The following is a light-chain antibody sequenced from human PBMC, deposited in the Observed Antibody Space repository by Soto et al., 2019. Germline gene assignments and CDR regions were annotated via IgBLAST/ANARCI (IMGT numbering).Light chain of an antibody. V-gene: IGKV4-1*01. Sequence: IVMAQSPDSLAVSLGERATINCKSSQSVLYSSTNKNYLSWYQQKPGQTPKLLIYWASTRESGVLDRFSGSGSGTDFTLTISSLQAEDVAVYYCQQYYSTPRTFGHGTKVDIK. CDR2: WAS. CDR3: QQYYSTPRT. J-gene: IGKJ1*01. CDR1: QSVLYSSTNKNY.